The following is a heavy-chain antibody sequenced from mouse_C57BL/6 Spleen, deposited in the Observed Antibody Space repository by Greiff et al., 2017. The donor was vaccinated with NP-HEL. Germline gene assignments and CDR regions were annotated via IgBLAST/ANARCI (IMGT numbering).Heavy chain of an antibody. CDR2: ISYSGST. Sequence: EVQLVESGPGMVKPSQSLSLTCTVTGYSITSGYDWHWIRHFPGNKLEWMGYISYSGSTNYNPSLKSRISITHDTSKNHFFLKLNSVTTEDIATYYCAREDYYGSSGYFDVWGTGTTVTVSS. CDR1: GYSITSGYD. J-gene: IGHJ1*03. CDR3: AREDYYGSSGYFDV. D-gene: IGHD1-1*01. V-gene: IGHV3-1*01.